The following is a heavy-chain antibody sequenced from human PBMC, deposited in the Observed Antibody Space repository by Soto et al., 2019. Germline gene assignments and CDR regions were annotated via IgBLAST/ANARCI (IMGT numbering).Heavy chain of an antibody. CDR2: ISYDGSNK. J-gene: IGHJ6*02. V-gene: IGHV3-30-3*01. CDR3: ARSHLTGYHYYYYYGMDV. CDR1: GFTFSSYA. Sequence: PGGSLRLSCAASGFTFSSYAMHWVRQAPGKGLEWVAVISYDGSNKYYADSVKGRFTISRDNSKNTLYLQMNSLRAEDTAVYYCARSHLTGYHYYYYYGMDVWGQGTTVTVSS. D-gene: IGHD3-9*01.